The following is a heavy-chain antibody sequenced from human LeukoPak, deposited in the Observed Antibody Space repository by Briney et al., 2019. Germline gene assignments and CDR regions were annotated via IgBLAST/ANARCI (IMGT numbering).Heavy chain of an antibody. V-gene: IGHV1-8*01. D-gene: IGHD3-16*01. CDR2: MSPNSGDT. CDR3: ARDTPFGGY. J-gene: IGHJ4*02. Sequence: ASVKVSCKASGYTFTSYDFNWVRQATGQRPEWMGWMSPNSGDTGYAQKFQDRVTMTRNTSISTAYMELSSLRSDDTAVYYCARDTPFGGYWGQGTLVTVSS. CDR1: GYTFTSYD.